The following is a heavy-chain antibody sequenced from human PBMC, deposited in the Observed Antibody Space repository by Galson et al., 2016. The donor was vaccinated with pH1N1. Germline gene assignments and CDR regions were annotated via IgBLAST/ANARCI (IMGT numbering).Heavy chain of an antibody. CDR1: GFSFSSYW. CDR2: IKQDGTAK. Sequence: SLRLSCAASGFSFSSYWMSWVRQAPGKGLEWVANIKQDGTAKYYVASVKGRFTISRDNAKNSLYLQMNSLRVEDTAVYYCVRAIGAKSAYWGQGTLVTVSS. CDR3: VRAIGAKSAY. V-gene: IGHV3-7*04. J-gene: IGHJ4*02. D-gene: IGHD4/OR15-4a*01.